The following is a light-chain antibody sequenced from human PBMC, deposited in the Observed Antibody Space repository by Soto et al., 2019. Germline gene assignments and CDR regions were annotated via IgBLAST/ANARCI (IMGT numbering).Light chain of an antibody. CDR3: QQFGSSPPRT. J-gene: IGKJ1*01. CDR2: GTS. Sequence: EIVLTQSPGTLSLSPGERATLACRASQSISSNYLAWYQQKPGQAPRLLIYGTSSRATDIPARVSGGGSGTDFTLTISRPEPEDVAVYYCQQFGSSPPRTFGQGTKVDIK. V-gene: IGKV3-20*01. CDR1: QSISSNY.